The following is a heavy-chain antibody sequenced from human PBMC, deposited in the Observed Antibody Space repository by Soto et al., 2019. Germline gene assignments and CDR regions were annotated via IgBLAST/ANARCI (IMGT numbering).Heavy chain of an antibody. D-gene: IGHD6-19*01. CDR3: AKGGRQWLVTSDFNY. V-gene: IGHV3-30*18. J-gene: IGHJ4*02. Sequence: VQLVESGGGVVQPGRSLRLSCAASGFTFSDYAMHWIGQAPGKGLEWVAVVSHDGRNTHYADSVKGRFTISRDSSKNTVSLEMTSLRAEDTAVYYCAKGGRQWLVTSDFNYWGQGALVTVSS. CDR2: VSHDGRNT. CDR1: GFTFSDYA.